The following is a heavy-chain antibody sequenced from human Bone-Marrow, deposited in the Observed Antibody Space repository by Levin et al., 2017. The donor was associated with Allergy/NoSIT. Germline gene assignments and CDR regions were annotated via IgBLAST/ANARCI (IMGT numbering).Heavy chain of an antibody. CDR1: GFTFSPRYW. V-gene: IGHV3-7*01. Sequence: GESLKISCAASGFTFSPRYWMTWVRQAPGKGLEWVANIKRDGSEMYYVDSVKGRFTISIDNAKNSLSLQMNSLRAEDTAVYFCVRGVNNVFEMWGQGRMVTVSS. CDR2: IKRDGSEM. CDR3: VRGVNNVFEM. J-gene: IGHJ3*02. D-gene: IGHD1/OR15-1a*01.